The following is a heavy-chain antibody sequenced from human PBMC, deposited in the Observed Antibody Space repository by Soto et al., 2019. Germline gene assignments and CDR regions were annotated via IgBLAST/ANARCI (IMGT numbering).Heavy chain of an antibody. Sequence: QMQLVQSGPEVKKPGTSVKVSCKASGFTFTHSGMQWVRQARGQSLEWIGWIVVGSGNTNYAPKFQERVTITWDKSTFTAYMELSSLRSEDTAVYAADYYYGGSDPRGRIDWGQGTLVTVSS. CDR2: IVVGSGNT. D-gene: IGHD3-22*01. J-gene: IGHJ4*02. CDR1: GFTFTHSG. CDR3: DYYYGGSDPRGRID. V-gene: IGHV1-58*02.